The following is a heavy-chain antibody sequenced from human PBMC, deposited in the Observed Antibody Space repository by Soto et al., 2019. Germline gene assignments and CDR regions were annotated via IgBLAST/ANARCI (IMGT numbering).Heavy chain of an antibody. V-gene: IGHV3-53*05. CDR2: IYSGGST. Sequence: GGSLRLSCAASGFTVSSNYMSWVRQAPGKGLEWVSVIYSGGSTYYADSVKSRLTITKDTSKNQVVLTMTNMDPVDTATYYCARLYSSIWPCFQHWGQGTLVTVSS. D-gene: IGHD6-13*01. CDR3: ARLYSSIWPCFQH. CDR1: GFTVSSNY. J-gene: IGHJ1*01.